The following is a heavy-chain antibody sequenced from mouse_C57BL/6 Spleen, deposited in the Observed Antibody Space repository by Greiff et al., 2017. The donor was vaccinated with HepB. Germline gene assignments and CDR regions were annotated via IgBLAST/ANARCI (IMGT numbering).Heavy chain of an antibody. V-gene: IGHV1-55*01. CDR3: ARGDYGSPWFAD. J-gene: IGHJ3*01. D-gene: IGHD1-1*01. Sequence: QVQLQQPGAELVKPGASVKMSCKASGYTFTSYWITWVKQRPGQGLEWIGDIYPGSGSTNYNEKFKSKATLTVDTSSSTAYMQLSSLTSEDSAVYYCARGDYGSPWFADWGQGTLVTVSA. CDR2: IYPGSGST. CDR1: GYTFTSYW.